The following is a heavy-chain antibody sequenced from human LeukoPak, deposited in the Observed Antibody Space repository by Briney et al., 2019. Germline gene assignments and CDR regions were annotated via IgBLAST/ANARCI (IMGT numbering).Heavy chain of an antibody. J-gene: IGHJ4*02. D-gene: IGHD1-26*01. Sequence: GGSLRLSCAASGFTFSNYAMRWVRQAPGKGLEWVSGISGSGDSTYYADSVKGRFTISRDNSKNTLYLQMNSLRADDTAVYYCAKDLVVGALDYWGQGTLVTVSS. CDR2: ISGSGDST. CDR1: GFTFSNYA. CDR3: AKDLVVGALDY. V-gene: IGHV3-23*01.